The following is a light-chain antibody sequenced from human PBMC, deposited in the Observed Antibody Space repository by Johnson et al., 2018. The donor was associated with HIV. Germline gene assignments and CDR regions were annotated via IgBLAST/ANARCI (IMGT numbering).Light chain of an antibody. CDR2: ENN. J-gene: IGLJ1*01. CDR3: ATWHTSLSAGGV. CDR1: SSNIGNNY. V-gene: IGLV1-51*02. Sequence: QSVLTQPPSVSAAPVQKVTISCSGSSSNIGNNYVSWYQQLPGTAPKLLIYENNKRPSGIPDRFSGSKSGTSATLGITGLQTGDEADYYCATWHTSLSAGGVFGTGTKVTVL.